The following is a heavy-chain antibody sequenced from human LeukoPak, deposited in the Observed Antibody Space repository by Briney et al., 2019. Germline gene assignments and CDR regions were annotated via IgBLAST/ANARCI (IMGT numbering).Heavy chain of an antibody. V-gene: IGHV4-59*01. CDR2: IYHTGST. D-gene: IGHD6-6*01. CDR1: GGYINNYY. CDR3: ARGDSSSLPFDY. J-gene: IGHJ4*02. Sequence: SETLSLTCTVSGGYINNYYWSWIRQSPGKGLVWIGYIYHTGSTNYNPSLKSRVTISVDTSKNQFSLKLRSVTAADTAVYYRARGDSSSLPFDYWGQGTLVTVSS.